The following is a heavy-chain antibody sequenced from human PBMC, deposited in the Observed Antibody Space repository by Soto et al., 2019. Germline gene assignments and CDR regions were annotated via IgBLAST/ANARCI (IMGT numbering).Heavy chain of an antibody. D-gene: IGHD3-3*01. Sequence: GGSLRLSCAASGFTFSSYGMHWFRQAPGKGLEWVAVISYDGSNKYYADSVKGRFTISRDNSKNTLYLQMNSLRAEDTAVYYCAKDLMAPYYDFWSSYPTWYYYGMDVWGQGTTVTVSS. CDR3: AKDLMAPYYDFWSSYPTWYYYGMDV. V-gene: IGHV3-30*18. J-gene: IGHJ6*02. CDR2: ISYDGSNK. CDR1: GFTFSSYG.